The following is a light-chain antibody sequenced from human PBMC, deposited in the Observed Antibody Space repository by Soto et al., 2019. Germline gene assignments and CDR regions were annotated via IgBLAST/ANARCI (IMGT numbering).Light chain of an antibody. V-gene: IGLV2-14*01. CDR3: CSYTPRNTRLIA. CDR2: DVS. J-gene: IGLJ1*01. CDR1: SSDVGGYNY. Sequence: QSALTQPASVSGSPGQSITISCTGTSSDVGGYNYVSWYQQHPGKAPKFMIYDVSNRPSGVSNRFSGSKSGNTASLTIAGLKAEDEAAYSCCSYTPRNTRLIAFGTETKVTLL.